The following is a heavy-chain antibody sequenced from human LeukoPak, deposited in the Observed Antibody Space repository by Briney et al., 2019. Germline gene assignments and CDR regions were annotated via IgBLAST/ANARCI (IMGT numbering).Heavy chain of an antibody. V-gene: IGHV4-4*02. CDR1: GASISSSNW. CDR3: ARNRYYYGSRNYGVPTWFDP. CDR2: IYHSGST. J-gene: IGHJ5*02. Sequence: SETLSLTCGVSGASISSSNWWSWVRQPPEKGLEWIGEIYHSGSTNYNPSLKSRVTISVDTSKNQISLKLSSVTAADTAVYYCARNRYYYGSRNYGVPTWFDPWGQGTLVTVSS. D-gene: IGHD3-10*01.